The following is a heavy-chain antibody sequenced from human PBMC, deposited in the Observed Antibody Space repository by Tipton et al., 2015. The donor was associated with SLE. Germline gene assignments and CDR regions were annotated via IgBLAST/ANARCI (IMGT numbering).Heavy chain of an antibody. CDR1: GYTFTGFF. J-gene: IGHJ4*02. V-gene: IGHV1-2*02. D-gene: IGHD6-19*01. CDR3: ARGRSRGIGVAGTIDY. Sequence: QVQLVQSGAEVKKPGASVKVSCKASGYTFTGFFLHWVRQAPGQGLEWMGWINPKTGDTNYAQKFEGRITMTRDTSISTVYMEMRRLQSDDSAVFYCARGRSRGIGVAGTIDYWGQATLVTVSS. CDR2: INPKTGDT.